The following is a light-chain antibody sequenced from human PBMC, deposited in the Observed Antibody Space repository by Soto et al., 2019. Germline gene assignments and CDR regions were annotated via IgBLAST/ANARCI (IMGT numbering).Light chain of an antibody. Sequence: EIEMTQSPATLSLSAGERVTLSCRASQSVDTMVAWYQQQVGRTPRLLIYETSNRATGVPARFSGSGSGRVFTLTIGRLHREDFAIYFCEFRTDWPPFHCTFCQGTKLDVK. J-gene: IGKJ2*02. CDR2: ETS. CDR1: QSVDTM. V-gene: IGKV3-11*02. CDR3: EFRTDWPPFHCT.